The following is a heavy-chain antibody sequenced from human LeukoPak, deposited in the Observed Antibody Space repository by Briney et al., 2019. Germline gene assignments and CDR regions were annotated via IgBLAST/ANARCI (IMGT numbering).Heavy chain of an antibody. V-gene: IGHV3-7*01. D-gene: IGHD3-16*01. CDR1: GFIFSSYW. J-gene: IGHJ6*03. Sequence: GGSLRLSCAASGFIFSSYWMTWVRQAPGKGLEWVANIKQDGSEKYYVDSVKGRFTISRDNAKKSLYLQMNSLRVEDTAMYYCVGGSHMDVWGKGTTVTVFS. CDR2: IKQDGSEK. CDR3: VGGSHMDV.